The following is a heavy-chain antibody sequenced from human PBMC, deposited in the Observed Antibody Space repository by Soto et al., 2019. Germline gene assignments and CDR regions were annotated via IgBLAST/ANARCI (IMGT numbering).Heavy chain of an antibody. J-gene: IGHJ4*02. CDR1: GFTFSSYS. CDR2: ISSSSSYI. V-gene: IGHV3-21*01. Sequence: EVQLVESGGGLVKPGGSLRLSCAASGFTFSSYSMNWVRQAPGKGLEGVSSISSSSSYIYYADSVNGRFTISRDNAKNSLYLQMNSLRAEDTAVYYCARDLYSSSARYFDYWGQGTLVTVSS. D-gene: IGHD6-6*01. CDR3: ARDLYSSSARYFDY.